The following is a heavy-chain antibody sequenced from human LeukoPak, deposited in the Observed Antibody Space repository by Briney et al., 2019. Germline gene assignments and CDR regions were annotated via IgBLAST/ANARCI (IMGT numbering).Heavy chain of an antibody. D-gene: IGHD2-21*02. CDR1: GGSISSGGYS. V-gene: IGHV4-30-2*01. J-gene: IGHJ4*02. CDR2: IYHSGST. CDR3: ARVYKTATFDY. Sequence: SETLSLTCAVSGGSISSGGYSWSWIRQPPGKGLEWIGYIYHSGSTYYNPSLKSRVTISVDTSKNQFSLKLSSVTAADTAVYYCARVYKTATFDYWGQGTLVTVSS.